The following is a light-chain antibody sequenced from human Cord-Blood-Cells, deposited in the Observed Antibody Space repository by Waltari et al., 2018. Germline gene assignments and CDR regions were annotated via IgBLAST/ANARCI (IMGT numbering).Light chain of an antibody. J-gene: IGLJ3*02. Sequence: QTVVTQEPSFSVSPGGTVTLTCGLSSGSVSTSYYPTWYQQTPGQAPPTLIYTTTTRSSGVPDRFSGSILGNKAALTITGAQADDESDYYCVLYMGSGISVFGGGTKLTVL. V-gene: IGLV8-61*01. CDR1: SGSVSTSYY. CDR2: TTT. CDR3: VLYMGSGISV.